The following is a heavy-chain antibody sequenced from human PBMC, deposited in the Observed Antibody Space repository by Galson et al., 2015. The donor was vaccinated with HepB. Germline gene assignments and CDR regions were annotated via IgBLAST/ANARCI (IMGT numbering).Heavy chain of an antibody. CDR1: GFTFSSYS. D-gene: IGHD2-15*01. CDR3: ARADRGYCSGGSCYSAFDI. J-gene: IGHJ3*02. CDR2: ISSSSSYI. Sequence: SLRLSCAASGFTFSSYSMNWVRRAPGKGLEWVSSISSSSSYIYYADSVKGRFTISRDNAKNSLYLQMNSLRAEDTAVYYCARADRGYCSGGSCYSAFDIWGQGTMVTVSS. V-gene: IGHV3-21*01.